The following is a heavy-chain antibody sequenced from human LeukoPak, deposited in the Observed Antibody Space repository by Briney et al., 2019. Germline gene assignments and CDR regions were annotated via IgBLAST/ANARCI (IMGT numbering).Heavy chain of an antibody. V-gene: IGHV4-59*01. Sequence: SETLSLTCAVYGGSFSGYYWSWIRQSPGKGLEWIGYIYYTGSTSYNPSLKSRVTISADTSKNEFSLKLNSVTAADTAVYYCASRKLGNDYWGQGTLVTVSS. CDR3: ASRKLGNDY. D-gene: IGHD7-27*01. J-gene: IGHJ4*02. CDR1: GGSFSGYY. CDR2: IYYTGST.